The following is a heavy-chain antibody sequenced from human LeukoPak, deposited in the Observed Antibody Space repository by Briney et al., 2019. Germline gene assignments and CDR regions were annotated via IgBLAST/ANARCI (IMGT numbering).Heavy chain of an antibody. CDR1: GYTFTSYY. V-gene: IGHV1-46*01. CDR3: ARDDLSGYYYDY. Sequence: GASVKVSCKASGYTFTSYYMHWVRQAPGQGLEWMGIINPSGGSTSYAQKFQGRVTMTRDTSTSTVYMKLSSLRSEDTAVYYCARDDLSGYYYDYWGQGTLVTVSS. D-gene: IGHD3-9*01. J-gene: IGHJ4*02. CDR2: INPSGGST.